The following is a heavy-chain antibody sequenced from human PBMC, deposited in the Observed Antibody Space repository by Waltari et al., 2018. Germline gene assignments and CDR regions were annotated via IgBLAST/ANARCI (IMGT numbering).Heavy chain of an antibody. J-gene: IGHJ4*02. CDR2: IYPGGDT. D-gene: IGHD2-15*01. Sequence: HLQESGPGLLKPSETLSLTCAVSGYSISGGDFWGWLRQPPGKGLEWIGSIYPGGDTYFNPSLKSRVTISVDKSKNQYSLNLRSMTAADTAVYYCARRGRLSSYFFDYWGQGTLVTVSS. CDR3: ARRGRLSSYFFDY. CDR1: GYSISGGDF. V-gene: IGHV4-38-2*01.